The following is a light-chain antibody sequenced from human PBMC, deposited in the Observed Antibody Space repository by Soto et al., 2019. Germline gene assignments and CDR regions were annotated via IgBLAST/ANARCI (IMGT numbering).Light chain of an antibody. J-gene: IGKJ5*01. CDR3: QQYQTYST. CDR2: DAS. V-gene: IGKV1-5*01. Sequence: DIQMAHSPSTLSASVGDRVTITYRASQSIRSLLACYQQKPGKAPKVLIYDASSLGSGVPSRFSGSGSGTEFTLTISSLQPDDFATYFCQQYQTYSTFGQGTRLEI. CDR1: QSIRSL.